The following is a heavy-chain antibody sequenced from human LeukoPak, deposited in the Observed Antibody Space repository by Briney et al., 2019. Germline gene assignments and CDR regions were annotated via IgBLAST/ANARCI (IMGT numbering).Heavy chain of an antibody. D-gene: IGHD3-10*01. V-gene: IGHV3-74*01. J-gene: IGHJ4*02. CDR2: MNSDGTAT. CDR1: GLTFSSDW. Sequence: GGSLRLSCAASGLTFSSDWMHWVRQVPGKGLVWVSRMNSDGTATSHADSVKGRFTISRDNSKNTLYLQMNSLRAEDTAVYYCATGWFGELLFDYWGQGTLVTVSS. CDR3: ATGWFGELLFDY.